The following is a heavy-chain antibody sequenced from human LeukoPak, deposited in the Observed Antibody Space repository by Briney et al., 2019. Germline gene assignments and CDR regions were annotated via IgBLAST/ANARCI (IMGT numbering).Heavy chain of an antibody. CDR1: GFTFSSYA. J-gene: IGHJ4*02. CDR2: ISASGDGI. D-gene: IGHD6-13*01. CDR3: AKTPGGAAGNRVFDH. Sequence: GGSLRLSCAASGFTFSSYAMTWVRQAPGKGLEWVSAISASGDGIYYTDSVKGRFTMSRDNSKDTLYLQMNSLRADDTAVYYCAKTPGGAAGNRVFDHWGQGALVTVSS. V-gene: IGHV3-23*01.